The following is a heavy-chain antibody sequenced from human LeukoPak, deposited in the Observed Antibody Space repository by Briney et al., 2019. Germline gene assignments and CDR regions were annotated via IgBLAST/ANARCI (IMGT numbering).Heavy chain of an antibody. Sequence: PSETLSLTCTVFGASISSGSYYWSWIRQPAGKGLEWIGRIYTSGSTNYNPSLKSRVTMSLDTSKNQFSLKLSSVTAADTAVYYCASGADYWGQGTLVTVSS. J-gene: IGHJ4*02. CDR3: ASGADY. CDR2: IYTSGST. V-gene: IGHV4-61*02. CDR1: GASISSGSYY.